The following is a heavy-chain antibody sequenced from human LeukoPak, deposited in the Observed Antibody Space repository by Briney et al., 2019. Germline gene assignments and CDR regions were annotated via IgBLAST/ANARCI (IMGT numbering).Heavy chain of an antibody. J-gene: IGHJ4*02. CDR3: ARVDTYYYDSSGYSY. CDR1: GYTFTSYY. CDR2: INPSGGST. D-gene: IGHD3-22*01. V-gene: IGHV1-46*01. Sequence: ASVKVSCKASGYTFTSYYMHWVRQAPGQGLEWMGIINPSGGSTSYAQKFQGRVTMTRDMSTSTVYMELSSLRSEDTAVYYCARVDTYYYDSSGYSYWGQGTLVTVSS.